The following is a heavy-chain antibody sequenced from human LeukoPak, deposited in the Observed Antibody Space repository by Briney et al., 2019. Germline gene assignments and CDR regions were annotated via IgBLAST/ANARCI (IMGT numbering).Heavy chain of an antibody. CDR2: IYYSGST. V-gene: IGHV4-59*01. D-gene: IGHD3-22*01. J-gene: IGHJ3*02. CDR3: VRDPYDSSASAFDI. Sequence: KPSETLSLTCTVSGGSISSYYWSWIRQPPGKGLEWIGYIYYSGSTNYNPSLKSRVTISVDTSKNQFSLKLSSVTAADTAVYYCVRDPYDSSASAFDIWGQGTMVTVSS. CDR1: GGSISSYY.